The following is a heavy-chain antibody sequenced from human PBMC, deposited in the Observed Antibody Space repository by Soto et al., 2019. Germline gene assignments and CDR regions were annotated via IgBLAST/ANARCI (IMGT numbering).Heavy chain of an antibody. Sequence: LRLSCVASGFTFISYSVNWVRQAPGKGLEWVSYISSGSKTIYYADSVKGRFTVSRDNAKNSQFLQMNSLRDDDTAVYYCAREDILGARSFDYWGRGALVTVSS. V-gene: IGHV3-48*02. CDR3: AREDILGARSFDY. CDR2: ISSGSKTI. CDR1: GFTFISYS. J-gene: IGHJ4*02. D-gene: IGHD1-26*01.